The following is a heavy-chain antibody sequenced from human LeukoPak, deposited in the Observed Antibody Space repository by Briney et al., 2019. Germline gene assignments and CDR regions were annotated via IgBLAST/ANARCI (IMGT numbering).Heavy chain of an antibody. Sequence: GGSLRLSCAASGFTFSGFWMHWVRHAPGKGLVWLSRISIDGSSTNYADSVKGRFTISRDNAKNTVFLQMNSLRAEDTAVYYCARTVPGYFFDSWGQGTLVTVSS. CDR3: ARTVPGYFFDS. V-gene: IGHV3-74*01. CDR1: GFTFSGFW. D-gene: IGHD3-10*01. CDR2: ISIDGSST. J-gene: IGHJ4*02.